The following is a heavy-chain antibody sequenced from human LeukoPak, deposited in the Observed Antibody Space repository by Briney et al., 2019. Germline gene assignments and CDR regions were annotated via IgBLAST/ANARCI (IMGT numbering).Heavy chain of an antibody. D-gene: IGHD5-18*01. CDR1: SCLGNSHL. Sequence: PSENLSLTRTGYSCLGNSHLWVWLRQPPGQGLDWIGYISYSGSTSYNSSLKSRVTISVDPSKSQLSFKLRSVTAAETAVYYCARRTRSFSYTYGDSYYYYYMDVWGKGTTVIVS. CDR2: ISYSGST. CDR3: ARRTRSFSYTYGDSYYYYYMDV. V-gene: IGHV4-59*02. J-gene: IGHJ6*03.